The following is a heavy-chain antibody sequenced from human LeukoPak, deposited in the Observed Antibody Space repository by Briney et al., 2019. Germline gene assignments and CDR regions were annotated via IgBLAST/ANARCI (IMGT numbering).Heavy chain of an antibody. Sequence: PGGSLRLSCAESGFTFSSYGMHWVRQAPGKGLEWVAFIRYDGSNKYYADSVKGRFTISRDNSKNTLYLQMNSLRAEDTAVYYCAKETYGDYGAFDYWGQGTLVTVSS. J-gene: IGHJ4*02. V-gene: IGHV3-30*02. CDR1: GFTFSSYG. D-gene: IGHD4-17*01. CDR2: IRYDGSNK. CDR3: AKETYGDYGAFDY.